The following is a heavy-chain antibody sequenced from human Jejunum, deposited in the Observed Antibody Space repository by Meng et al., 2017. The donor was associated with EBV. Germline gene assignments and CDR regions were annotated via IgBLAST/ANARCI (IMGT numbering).Heavy chain of an antibody. J-gene: IGHJ4*02. CDR3: SRDLRGPFDY. Sequence: EVPLVESGGGLVQPGGSLRLSFVGSGYTCSNYGMHWVRQTPGKGLVWVSRINEDGTHTDYADSVKGRFTISRDNAKNTLTLQMNSLRAEDTAVYYCSRDLRGPFDYWGQGTLVTVSS. CDR2: INEDGTHT. D-gene: IGHD3-16*01. CDR1: GYTCSNYG. V-gene: IGHV3-74*01.